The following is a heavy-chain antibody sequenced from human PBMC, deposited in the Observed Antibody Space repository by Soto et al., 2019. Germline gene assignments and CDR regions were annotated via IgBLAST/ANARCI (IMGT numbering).Heavy chain of an antibody. Sequence: QVQLQESGPGLVKPSQTLSLTCTVSGGSISSGDYYWSWIRQHPGKGLEWIGYIYYSGSTYYNPSLKSRVTISVHTSKNQFSLKLSSVTAAATAVYYCARGPYGDYVDFAYWGQGTLVTVSS. V-gene: IGHV4-31*03. J-gene: IGHJ4*02. CDR2: IYYSGST. D-gene: IGHD4-17*01. CDR3: ARGPYGDYVDFAY. CDR1: GGSISSGDYY.